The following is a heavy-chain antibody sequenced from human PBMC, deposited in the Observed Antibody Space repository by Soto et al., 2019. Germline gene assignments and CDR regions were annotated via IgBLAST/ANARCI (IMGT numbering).Heavy chain of an antibody. J-gene: IGHJ5*02. CDR2: IYSGGST. CDR1: GFTVSSNY. V-gene: IGHV3-66*01. CDR3: ARMGDSSGYSGWFDP. Sequence: EVQLVESGGGLVQPGGSLRLSCAASGFTVSSNYMSWVRQAPGKGLEWVSVIYSGGSTYYADSVKGRFTISRDNSKXPLYLQMNSLGAEDTAVYYCARMGDSSGYSGWFDPWGQGTLVTVSS. D-gene: IGHD3-22*01.